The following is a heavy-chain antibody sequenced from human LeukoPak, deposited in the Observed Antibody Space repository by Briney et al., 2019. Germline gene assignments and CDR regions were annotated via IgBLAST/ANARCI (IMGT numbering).Heavy chain of an antibody. V-gene: IGHV4-39*01. CDR1: GGSISSSSYY. D-gene: IGHD2-15*01. CDR3: ASPGGYCRGGSCYNWFDP. Sequence: PSETLSLTCTVSGGSISSSSYYWGWIRQPPGKGLEWIGSIYYSGSTYYNPSLKSRVTISVDTSKNQFSLKLSSVTAADTAVYYCASPGGYCRGGSCYNWFDPWGQGTLVTVSS. J-gene: IGHJ5*02. CDR2: IYYSGST.